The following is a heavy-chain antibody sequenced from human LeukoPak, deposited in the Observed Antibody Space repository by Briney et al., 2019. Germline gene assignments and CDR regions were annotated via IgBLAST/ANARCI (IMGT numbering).Heavy chain of an antibody. V-gene: IGHV1-2*06. Sequence: ASVKVSCKASGYTFTDYFVHWVRQAPGQGLEWMGRINPNSGGPEYAQDFQGRVTMTRDTSISTADVELGSLTSDDTAVYYCARDLASAPNWELDYWGQGTPVTVS. J-gene: IGHJ4*02. CDR1: GYTFTDYF. CDR2: INPNSGGP. D-gene: IGHD7-27*01. CDR3: ARDLASAPNWELDY.